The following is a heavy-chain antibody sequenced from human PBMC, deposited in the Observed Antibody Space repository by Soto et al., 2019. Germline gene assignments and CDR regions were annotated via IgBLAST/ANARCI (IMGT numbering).Heavy chain of an antibody. V-gene: IGHV1-69*08. J-gene: IGHJ2*01. CDR2: IIPILGIA. Sequence: QVQLVQSGAEVKKPGSSVKVSCKASGGTFSSYTISWVRQAPGQGLEWMGRIIPILGIANYAQKFQGRVTITADKSTSTAYMELSSLRSEDTAVYYCARDEEYCSSTSCYEPGYFDLWGRGTLVTVSS. CDR1: GGTFSSYT. D-gene: IGHD2-2*01. CDR3: ARDEEYCSSTSCYEPGYFDL.